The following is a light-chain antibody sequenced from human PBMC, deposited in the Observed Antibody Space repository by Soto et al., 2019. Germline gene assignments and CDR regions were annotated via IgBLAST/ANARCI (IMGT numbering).Light chain of an antibody. J-gene: IGLJ2*01. CDR1: SSDVGIYKY. V-gene: IGLV2-14*01. CDR2: EVT. CDR3: SSYTSSSTVV. Sequence: QSALTQPASVSGSPGQSITISCTGTSSDVGIYKYVSWYQQHPGKAPNLMIYEVTNRPSGVSNRFSGSKSGNTASLTISGLQAEDEADYYYSSYTSSSTVVFGGGTKVTVL.